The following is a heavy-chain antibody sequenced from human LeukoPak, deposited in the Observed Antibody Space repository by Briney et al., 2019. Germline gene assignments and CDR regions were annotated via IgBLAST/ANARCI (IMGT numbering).Heavy chain of an antibody. Sequence: PGGSLRLPCAASGFTFSSYGMHWVRQAPGKGLEWVAVISYDGSNKYYADSVKGRFTISRDNSKNTLYLQMNSLRAEDTAVYYCANEGYDSSGYYSWGQGTLVTVSS. CDR2: ISYDGSNK. D-gene: IGHD3-22*01. J-gene: IGHJ4*02. CDR3: ANEGYDSSGYYS. V-gene: IGHV3-30*18. CDR1: GFTFSSYG.